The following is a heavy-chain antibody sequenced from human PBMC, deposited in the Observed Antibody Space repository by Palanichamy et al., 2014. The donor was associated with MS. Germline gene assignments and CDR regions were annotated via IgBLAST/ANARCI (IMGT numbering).Heavy chain of an antibody. D-gene: IGHD4/OR15-4a*01. CDR2: GDSDT. CDR3: AREEYGANSAEYFQD. Sequence: GDSDTRYNPSFQGQVTISVDKSISTAYLQWNSLRASDTAIYFCAREEYGANSAEYFQDWGQGTLVTVSS. J-gene: IGHJ1*01. V-gene: IGHV5-51*01.